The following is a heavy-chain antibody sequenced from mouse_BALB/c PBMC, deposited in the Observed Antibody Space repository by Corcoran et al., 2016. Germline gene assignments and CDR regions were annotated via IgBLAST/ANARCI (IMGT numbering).Heavy chain of an antibody. CDR2: INTYTGEP. Sequence: QIQLVQSGPELKKPGETVKISCKASGYTFTNYGMNWVKQTPGKGLKWMGWINTYTGEPTYADDFKGRFDFSLENSASTAYLQINNLKNEDTATYICASDPPWFAYWGQGTLVTVSA. V-gene: IGHV9-3-1*01. CDR1: GYTFTNYG. CDR3: ASDPPWFAY. J-gene: IGHJ3*01.